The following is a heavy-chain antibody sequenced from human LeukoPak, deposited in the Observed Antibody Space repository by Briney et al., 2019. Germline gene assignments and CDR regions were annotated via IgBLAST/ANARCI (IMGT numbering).Heavy chain of an antibody. CDR2: IYPGDSDT. J-gene: IGHJ6*04. V-gene: IGHV5-51*01. CDR3: ARLKYGSGSYTYYYYGMDV. Sequence: GESLRISCKGSGYSFTSYWIGWVRQMPGKGLEWMGIIYPGDSDTRYSPSFQGQVTISADKSISTAYLQWSSPKASDTAMYYCARLKYGSGSYTYYYYGMDVWGKGTSVTVSS. CDR1: GYSFTSYW. D-gene: IGHD3-10*01.